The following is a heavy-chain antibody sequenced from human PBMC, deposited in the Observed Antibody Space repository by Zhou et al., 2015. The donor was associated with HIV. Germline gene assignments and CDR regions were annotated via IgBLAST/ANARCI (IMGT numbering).Heavy chain of an antibody. CDR2: IIPLFGKA. J-gene: IGHJ4*02. D-gene: IGHD3-22*01. CDR3: ARDVPSYYLDSSGLQTMGVQ. Sequence: QVQLVQSGTEVKPPGSSVKVSCKASGGIFSGSDVSWVRQAPGQGLVWMGGIIPLFGKANYAQKYLGRVTITADQSTKTAYMELSSLRSEDTAVYYCARDVPSYYLDSSGLQTMGVQWGQGTLVIVS. V-gene: IGHV1-69*01. CDR1: GGIFSGSD.